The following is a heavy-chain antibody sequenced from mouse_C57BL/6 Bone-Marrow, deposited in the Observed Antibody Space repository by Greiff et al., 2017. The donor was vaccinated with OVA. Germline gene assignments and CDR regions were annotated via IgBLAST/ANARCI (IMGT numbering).Heavy chain of an antibody. V-gene: IGHV1-82*01. J-gene: IGHJ2*01. CDR1: GYAFSSSW. CDR3: ARGVLPYYFDY. Sequence: VQLQQSGPELVKPGASVKISCKASGYAFSSSWMNWVKQRPGKGLEWIGRIYPGDGDTNYNGKFKGKATLTADKSSSTAYMQLSSLTSEDSAVYFCARGVLPYYFDYWCQGTTLTVSS. D-gene: IGHD1-1*01. CDR2: IYPGDGDT.